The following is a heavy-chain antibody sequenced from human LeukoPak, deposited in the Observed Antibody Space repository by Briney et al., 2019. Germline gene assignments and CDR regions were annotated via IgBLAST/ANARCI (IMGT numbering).Heavy chain of an antibody. CDR2: IWYDGSNK. V-gene: IGHV3-33*06. CDR1: GFTFSSYG. J-gene: IGHJ4*02. D-gene: IGHD3-10*01. Sequence: GGSLRLSCAASGFTFSSYGMHWVRQAPGKGLEWVAVIWYDGSNKYYADSVKGRFTISRDNSKNTLYLQMNSLRAEDTARYYCAKEKSRRFDFDYWGQGTLATVSS. CDR3: AKEKSRRFDFDY.